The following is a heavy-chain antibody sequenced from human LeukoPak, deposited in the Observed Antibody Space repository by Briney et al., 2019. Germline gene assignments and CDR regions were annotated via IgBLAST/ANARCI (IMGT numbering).Heavy chain of an antibody. CDR1: GFTFSDYY. D-gene: IGHD6-19*01. CDR2: ISNSGSTI. J-gene: IGHJ4*02. Sequence: GGFLRLSCAASGFTFSDYYMSWIRQAPGKGLEWVSYISNSGSTIYYADSVKGRFTISRDNAKNSLYLQMNSLRAEDTAVYYCARDRRGWWDKIDYWGQGTLVTVSS. V-gene: IGHV3-11*04. CDR3: ARDRRGWWDKIDY.